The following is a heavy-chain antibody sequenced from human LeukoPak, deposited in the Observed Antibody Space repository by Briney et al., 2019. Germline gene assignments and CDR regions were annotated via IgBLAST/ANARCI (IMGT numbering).Heavy chain of an antibody. CDR3: ARWSSDWENNYFDP. V-gene: IGHV4-39*07. CDR2: IYYSGST. CDR1: GGSISSSSYY. J-gene: IGHJ5*02. Sequence: SETLSLTCTVSGGSISSSSYYWGWIRQPPGKGLEWIGSIYYSGSTYYNPSLKSRVTISVDTSKNQFSLKLSSVTAADTAVYYCARWSSDWENNYFDPWGQGILVTVSS. D-gene: IGHD6-19*01.